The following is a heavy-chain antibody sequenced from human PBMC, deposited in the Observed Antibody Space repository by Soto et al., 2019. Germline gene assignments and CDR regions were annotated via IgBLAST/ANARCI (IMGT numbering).Heavy chain of an antibody. Sequence: QVLLVQSGAEVKKPGASVKVSCKASGYKFTDYYIHWVRQAPGQGPEWMGWVNPKRGDAVYAQKFQGWVTMTRDTATTPAYLEVNRLKSDDTAVYYCARDPGIPGRYWYFDLWGRGTLVTVSS. D-gene: IGHD1-20*01. J-gene: IGHJ2*01. CDR3: ARDPGIPGRYWYFDL. CDR1: GYKFTDYY. V-gene: IGHV1-2*04. CDR2: VNPKRGDA.